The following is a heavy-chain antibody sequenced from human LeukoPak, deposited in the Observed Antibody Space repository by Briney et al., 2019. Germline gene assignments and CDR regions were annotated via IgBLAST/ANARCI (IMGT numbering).Heavy chain of an antibody. CDR2: ISYSGST. CDR1: YASIRSSGYY. CDR3: ASSYYDSSGYFDY. V-gene: IGHV4-31*03. Sequence: PSETLSLTCSVSYASIRSSGYYWAWIRQHPGKGLGWIGYISYSGSTYYNPSLKSRVTISVDTSKNQFSLKLSSVTAADTAVYYCASSYYDSSGYFDYWGQGTLVTVSS. J-gene: IGHJ4*02. D-gene: IGHD3-22*01.